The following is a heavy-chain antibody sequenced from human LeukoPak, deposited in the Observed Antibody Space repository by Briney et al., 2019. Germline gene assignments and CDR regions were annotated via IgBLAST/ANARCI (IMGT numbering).Heavy chain of an antibody. Sequence: PGGSLRLSCAVSGFTCNNHAMIWVRQAPGKGLEGVSSISAGGGSTYYADSVKGRFTISRDTSKTTLYLQMNSLRAEDTALYYCAKDLWDEGFWGQGILVTVSS. D-gene: IGHD1-26*01. CDR3: AKDLWDEGF. V-gene: IGHV3-23*01. J-gene: IGHJ4*02. CDR2: ISAGGGST. CDR1: GFTCNNHA.